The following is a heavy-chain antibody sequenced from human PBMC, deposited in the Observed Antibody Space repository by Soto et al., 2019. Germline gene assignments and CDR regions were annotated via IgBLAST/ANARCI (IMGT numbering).Heavy chain of an antibody. CDR1: GYTFNSYG. J-gene: IGHJ6*02. V-gene: IGHV1-18*01. CDR3: ARDRHKYRSSWYLYYYYGMDV. D-gene: IGHD6-13*01. CDR2: ISAYNGNT. Sequence: AAVNVSCKASGYTFNSYGISVVLQAPGQGLEWMVWISAYNGNTNYAQKIPGRVTMTTDTSTSTAYMELRSLRSVDTAVYYCARDRHKYRSSWYLYYYYGMDVWGQGTTVTVSS.